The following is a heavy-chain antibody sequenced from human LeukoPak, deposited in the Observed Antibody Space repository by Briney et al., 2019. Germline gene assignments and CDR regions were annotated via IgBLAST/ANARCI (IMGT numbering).Heavy chain of an antibody. CDR1: GFTFSSYR. CDR3: ARDLFETMVRGVIITVPFDY. J-gene: IGHJ4*02. CDR2: IKQDGSEK. D-gene: IGHD3-10*01. V-gene: IGHV3-7*01. Sequence: GGSLRLSCAASGFTFSSYRMSWVRQAPGKGLEWVANIKQDGSEKYHVDSVKGRFTISRDNAKNSLYLQMNSLRAEDTAVYYCARDLFETMVRGVIITVPFDYWGQGTLVTVSS.